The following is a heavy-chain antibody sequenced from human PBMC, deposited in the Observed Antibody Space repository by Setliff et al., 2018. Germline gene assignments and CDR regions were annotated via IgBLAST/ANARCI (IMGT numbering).Heavy chain of an antibody. CDR3: ARELRSPYWHLDS. Sequence: GASVKVSCKASGGMSGTYSISWVRQAPGQGLQWLGRFIPILGATNYAQNFQGRVTITADESTSTGYMELRSLRSDDTAVYYCARELRSPYWHLDSWGQGTQVTVSS. J-gene: IGHJ5*01. D-gene: IGHD3-16*01. CDR2: FIPILGAT. CDR1: GGMSGTYS. V-gene: IGHV1-69*13.